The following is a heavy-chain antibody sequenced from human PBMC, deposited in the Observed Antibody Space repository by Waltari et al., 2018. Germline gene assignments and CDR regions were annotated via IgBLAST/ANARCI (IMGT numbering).Heavy chain of an antibody. CDR1: GGSLSSSSYY. D-gene: IGHD2-15*01. CDR3: ARQPIVVVVAAVVG. CDR2: IYYSGRT. J-gene: IGHJ4*02. V-gene: IGHV4-39*01. Sequence: QLQLQESGPGLVKPSETLSLTCTVPGGSLSSSSYYWGRIRQPPGKGLEWIGSIYYSGRTYYNPSLKSRVTISVDTSKNQFSLKLSSVTAADTAVYYCARQPIVVVVAAVVGWGQGTLVTVSS.